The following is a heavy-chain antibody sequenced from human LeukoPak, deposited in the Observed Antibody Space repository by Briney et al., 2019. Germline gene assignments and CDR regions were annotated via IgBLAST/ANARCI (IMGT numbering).Heavy chain of an antibody. V-gene: IGHV4-34*01. CDR1: GGSFSGYY. CDR3: ARVYDSSRASFDY. D-gene: IGHD3-22*01. Sequence: SETLSLTCAVYGGSFSGYYWSWIRQPPGKGLEWIGEINHSGSTYYNPSLKSRVTISVDTSKNQFSLKLSSVTAADMAVYYCARVYDSSRASFDYWGQGTLVTVSS. CDR2: INHSGST. J-gene: IGHJ4*02.